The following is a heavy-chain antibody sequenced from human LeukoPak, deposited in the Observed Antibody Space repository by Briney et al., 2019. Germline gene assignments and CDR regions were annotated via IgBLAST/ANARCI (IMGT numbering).Heavy chain of an antibody. Sequence: GRSLGLSCAASGFTFSSYGMHWVRQAPGKGLEWVAVTSYDGSNKYYVDSVKGRFTISRDNSKNTLYLQMNSLRAEDTAVYYCASDREPSRILLVADYWGQGTLVTVSS. V-gene: IGHV3-30*03. J-gene: IGHJ4*02. D-gene: IGHD2-8*01. CDR3: ASDREPSRILLVADY. CDR1: GFTFSSYG. CDR2: TSYDGSNK.